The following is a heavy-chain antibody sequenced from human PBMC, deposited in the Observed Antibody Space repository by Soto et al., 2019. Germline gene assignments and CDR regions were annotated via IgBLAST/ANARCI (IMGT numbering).Heavy chain of an antibody. J-gene: IGHJ4*02. Sequence: GGSLRLSCAASGFTFSNYAMSWVRQAPGKGLEWVSAISGSGGATYYADSVKGRFTISRDNSKNTLYLQMHSLTAEDTAVYYCAIASDFWSGYPFDYWGQGTQVTVSS. V-gene: IGHV3-23*01. CDR1: GFTFSNYA. CDR2: ISGSGGAT. D-gene: IGHD3-3*01. CDR3: AIASDFWSGYPFDY.